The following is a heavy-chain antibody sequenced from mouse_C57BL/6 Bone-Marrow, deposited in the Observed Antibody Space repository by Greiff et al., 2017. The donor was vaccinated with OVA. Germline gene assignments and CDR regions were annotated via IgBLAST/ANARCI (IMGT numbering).Heavy chain of an antibody. CDR1: GYTFSSYA. D-gene: IGHD2-3*01. V-gene: IGHV5-4*01. CDR2: INAGGSYT. Sequence: EVQVVESGGGLVKPGASLKLSCEASGYTFSSYAMHWVSQTPGKRLEWVATINAGGSYTNYPDNFKGRFTLPRDNSKNTLYLQMSNLKSEDTAMYCCARGWLPYYIDYWGQGTTLTVSS. CDR3: ARGWLPYYIDY. J-gene: IGHJ2*01.